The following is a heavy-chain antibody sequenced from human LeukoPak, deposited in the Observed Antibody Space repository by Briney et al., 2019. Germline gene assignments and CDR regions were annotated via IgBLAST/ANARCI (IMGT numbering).Heavy chain of an antibody. CDR3: AKDQGRGYTYGLYYFDY. CDR2: IIPILGTA. J-gene: IGHJ4*02. D-gene: IGHD5-18*01. Sequence: SVKVSCKASGGTFSSYAISWVRQAPGQGLEWMGGIIPILGTANYAQKFQGRVTITADKSTSTAYMELSSLRSEDTAVYYCAKDQGRGYTYGLYYFDYWGQGTLVTVSS. CDR1: GGTFSSYA. V-gene: IGHV1-69*06.